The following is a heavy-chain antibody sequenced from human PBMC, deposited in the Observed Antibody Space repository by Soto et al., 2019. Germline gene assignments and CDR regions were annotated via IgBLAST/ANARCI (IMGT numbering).Heavy chain of an antibody. CDR3: ARDQGADKDYYDSSSYYPFDY. D-gene: IGHD3-22*01. Sequence: SVKVSCKASGGTFSSYASSWVRQAPGQGLEWMGGIIPIFGTANYAQKFQGRVTITADESTSTAYMELSSLRSEDTAVYYCARDQGADKDYYDSSSYYPFDYWGQGTLVTVSS. CDR2: IIPIFGTA. CDR1: GGTFSSYA. V-gene: IGHV1-69*13. J-gene: IGHJ4*02.